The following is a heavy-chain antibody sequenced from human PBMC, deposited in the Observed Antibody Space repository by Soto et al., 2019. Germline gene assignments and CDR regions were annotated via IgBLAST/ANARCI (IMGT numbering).Heavy chain of an antibody. CDR1: GFTFSSYA. CDR3: AKDVAGTGRGDY. CDR2: ISGSGGST. Sequence: GGSLRLSCAASGFTFSSYARSWVRQAPGKGLEWVSAISGSGGSTYYADSVKGRFTISRDNSKNTLYLQMNSLRAEDTAVYYCAKDVAGTGRGDYWGQGTMVTVYS. D-gene: IGHD6-19*01. J-gene: IGHJ4*02. V-gene: IGHV3-23*01.